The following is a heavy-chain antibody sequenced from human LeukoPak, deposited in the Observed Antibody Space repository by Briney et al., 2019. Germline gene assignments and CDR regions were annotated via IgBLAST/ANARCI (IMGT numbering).Heavy chain of an antibody. Sequence: ASVKVSCKASGFTFTAYDIHWVRQAPGQGLEWMGKINPNSGGTEYTHNFHGRVSTTRDTSISTVYMELARLTSDDTAVYYCAREGGRILGEYWFDPWGQGTLVTVSS. J-gene: IGHJ5*02. CDR2: INPNSGGT. D-gene: IGHD3-16*01. CDR1: GFTFTAYD. CDR3: AREGGRILGEYWFDP. V-gene: IGHV1-2*02.